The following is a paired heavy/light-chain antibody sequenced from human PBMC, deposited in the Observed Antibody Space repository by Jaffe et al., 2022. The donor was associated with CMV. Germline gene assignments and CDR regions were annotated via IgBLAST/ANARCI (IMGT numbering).Heavy chain of an antibody. CDR2: IDGSGGDT. Sequence: EVQVVESGGGLGQPGESLRLSCAASGFTFSTYAMSWVRQAPGKGLEWVSTIDGSGGDTFYADSVTGRFTVSRDNSDNTLYLQMDSLRAEDTAIYYCAKGLGSVFPLSRVVDYWGQGTLVTVSS. V-gene: IGHV3-23*04. CDR3: AKGLGSVFPLSRVVDY. CDR1: GFTFSTYA. J-gene: IGHJ4*02. D-gene: IGHD3-10*01.
Light chain of an antibody. V-gene: IGKV1-9*01. CDR1: QGISSY. J-gene: IGKJ4*01. Sequence: IQLTQSPSSLSASVKDRVTITCRATQGISSYLAWYQQKPGKAPKLLIYGASTLQTGVPSRFSGSGSGADFTLTISSLQPEDFATYYCQQLKSFPLTFGGGTKVEIK. CDR2: GAS. CDR3: QQLKSFPLT.